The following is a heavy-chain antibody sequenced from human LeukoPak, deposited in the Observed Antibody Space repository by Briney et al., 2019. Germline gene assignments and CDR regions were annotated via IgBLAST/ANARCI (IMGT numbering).Heavy chain of an antibody. J-gene: IGHJ4*02. CDR1: GFSFSSSW. CDR2: IKEDGSET. D-gene: IGHD4-17*01. CDR3: ARDGGHYRDY. Sequence: GGSLRLSCAGYGFSFSSSWMTWVRQAPGKGLEWVANIKEDGSETYSVDSVKGRFTISRDNARNSLYLQMNSLRAEDTAVYYCARDGGHYRDYWGQGTLVTVSS. V-gene: IGHV3-7*01.